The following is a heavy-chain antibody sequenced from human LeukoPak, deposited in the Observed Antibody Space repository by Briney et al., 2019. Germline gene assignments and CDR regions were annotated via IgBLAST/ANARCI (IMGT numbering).Heavy chain of an antibody. CDR3: ATILAARPHNYYYYYGMDV. CDR2: INHSGST. D-gene: IGHD6-6*01. Sequence: PSETLSLTCTVSGGSVSSGSYYWIWIRQPPGKGLEWIGEINHSGSTNYNPSLKSRVTISVDTSKNQFSLKLSSVTAADTAVYYCATILAARPHNYYYYYGMDVWGQGPTVAVTS. CDR1: GGSVSSGSYY. V-gene: IGHV4-39*07. J-gene: IGHJ6*02.